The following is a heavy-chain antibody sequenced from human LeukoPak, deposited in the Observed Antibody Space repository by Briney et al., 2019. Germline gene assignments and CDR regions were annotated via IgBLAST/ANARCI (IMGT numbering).Heavy chain of an antibody. V-gene: IGHV3-30*02. J-gene: IGHJ4*02. Sequence: GGSLRLSCAASGFTFSSYWMSWVRQAPGKGLEWVAFIRYDGSNKYYADSVKGRFTISRDNSKNTLYLQMNSLRAEDTAVYYCARNHGDYWGQGTVVTVSS. CDR3: ARNHGDY. D-gene: IGHD1-14*01. CDR1: GFTFSSYW. CDR2: IRYDGSNK.